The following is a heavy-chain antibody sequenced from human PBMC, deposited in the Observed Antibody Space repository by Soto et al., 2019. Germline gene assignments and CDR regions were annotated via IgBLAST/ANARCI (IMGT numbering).Heavy chain of an antibody. D-gene: IGHD4-17*01. V-gene: IGHV4-4*02. Sequence: QVLLQESGPGLVKPSGTLSLTCAVSGDSISSSFWWSWVRQPPGKGLEWIGEIYHTESTVYNPSLKSRVTISVDKSKIQFSLNLDSVTAADTAVYYCARYDFGTFDYWGRGILVTVSS. CDR3: ARYDFGTFDY. CDR2: IYHTEST. J-gene: IGHJ4*02. CDR1: GDSISSSFW.